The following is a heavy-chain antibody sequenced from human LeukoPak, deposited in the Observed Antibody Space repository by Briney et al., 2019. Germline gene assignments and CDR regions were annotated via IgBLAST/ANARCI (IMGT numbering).Heavy chain of an antibody. CDR2: INSDGSST. V-gene: IGHV3-74*01. J-gene: IGHJ5*02. D-gene: IGHD3-16*01. CDR1: VFTFSSYW. CDR3: ASAGQGAWFDP. Sequence: PGGSLRLSCAASVFTFSSYWMHWVRQAPGKGLVWVSRINSDGSSTSYADSVKGRFTISRDNAKNTLYLQMNGLRAEDTAVYYCASAGQGAWFDPWGRGTLVTVSS.